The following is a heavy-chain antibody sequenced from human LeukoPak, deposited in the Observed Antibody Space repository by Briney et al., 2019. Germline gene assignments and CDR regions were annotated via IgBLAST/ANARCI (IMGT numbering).Heavy chain of an antibody. J-gene: IGHJ4*02. CDR3: ARSYYYDSSAYSDY. CDR1: GYTFTSYG. V-gene: IGHV1-18*01. D-gene: IGHD3-22*01. Sequence: ASVNVSCKASGYTFTSYGINWVRQAPGQGLEWMGWISTYNGDTNYAQRLQSRVTMTTDTSTSTAYMELRSLRSDDTAVYYCARSYYYDSSAYSDYWGQGTLVIVSS. CDR2: ISTYNGDT.